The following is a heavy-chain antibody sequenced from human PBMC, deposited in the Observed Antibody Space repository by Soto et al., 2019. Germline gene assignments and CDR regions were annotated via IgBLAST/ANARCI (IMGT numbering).Heavy chain of an antibody. CDR3: VKDLLCSADY. CDR2: ISTSGDDT. D-gene: IGHD3-10*02. V-gene: IGHV3-23*01. Sequence: QLLESGGDLVQPGGSLRLSCAASGLSFSNYVMSWVRQAPGRGLEWVSAISTSGDDTYYADSVRGRFTISRDNSKNTVYLQMSSLRAEDTAVYYCVKDLLCSADYWGHGTLVTVSS. J-gene: IGHJ4*01. CDR1: GLSFSNYV.